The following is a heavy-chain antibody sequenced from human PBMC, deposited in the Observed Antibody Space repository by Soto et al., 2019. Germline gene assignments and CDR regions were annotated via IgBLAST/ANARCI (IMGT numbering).Heavy chain of an antibody. CDR2: ISGSGGST. D-gene: IGHD4-17*01. J-gene: IGHJ5*02. CDR1: GCTFSSYA. Sequence: EVQLLESGGGLVQPGGSLRLSCAASGCTFSSYAMSWVRQAPGKGLEWVSAISGSGGSTYYADSVKGRFTISRDNSKNTLYLQMNSLRAEDTAVYYCAKWLDYANWFDPWGQGTLVTVSS. CDR3: AKWLDYANWFDP. V-gene: IGHV3-23*01.